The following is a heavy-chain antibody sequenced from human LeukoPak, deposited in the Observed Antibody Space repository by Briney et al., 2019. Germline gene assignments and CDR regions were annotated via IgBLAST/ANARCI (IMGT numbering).Heavy chain of an antibody. J-gene: IGHJ4*02. CDR2: ISGSGGST. CDR1: GFTFSSYA. D-gene: IGHD3-22*01. V-gene: IGHV3-23*01. Sequence: GGSLRLSCAASGFTFSSYAMSWVRQAPGRGLEWVSAISGSGGSTYYADSVKSRFTISRDNSKNTLYLQMNSLRAEDTAVYYCAKDALPYYYDSLHDYWGQGTLVTVSS. CDR3: AKDALPYYYDSLHDY.